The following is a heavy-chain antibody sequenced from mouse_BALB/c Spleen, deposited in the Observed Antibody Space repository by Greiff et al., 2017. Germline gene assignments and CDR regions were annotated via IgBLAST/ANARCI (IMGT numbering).Heavy chain of an antibody. CDR3: ARGGYYGYFDY. J-gene: IGHJ2*01. CDR1: GFSLTSYG. Sequence: VQLVESGPGLVAPSQSLSITCTVSGFSLTSYGVHWVRQPPGKGLEWLGVIWAGGSTNYNSALMSRLSISKDNSKSQVFLKMNSLQTDDTAMYYCARGGYYGYFDYWGQGTTLTVSS. D-gene: IGHD1-1*01. CDR2: IWAGGST. V-gene: IGHV2-9*02.